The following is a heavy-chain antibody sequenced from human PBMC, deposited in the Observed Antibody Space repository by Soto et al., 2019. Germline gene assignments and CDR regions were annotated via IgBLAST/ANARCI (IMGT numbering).Heavy chain of an antibody. D-gene: IGHD3-9*01. CDR2: ISDDGSNK. J-gene: IGHJ4*02. Sequence: QVQLVESGGGVVQPGRSLRLSCAASGFTFSSYAMHWVRQAPGKGLEWVAVISDDGSNKYYADSVKGRFTISRDNSKNTLYLQMNSLRAEDTAVFYCARGGGTRYYGYWGQGTLVTVSS. CDR3: ARGGGTRYYGY. CDR1: GFTFSSYA. V-gene: IGHV3-30-3*01.